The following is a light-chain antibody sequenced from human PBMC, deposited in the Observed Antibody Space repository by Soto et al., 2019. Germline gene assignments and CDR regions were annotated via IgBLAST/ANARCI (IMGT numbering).Light chain of an antibody. J-gene: IGKJ5*01. CDR2: DAS. Sequence: DIQMTQSPSTLSASVGDRVTITCRAIQSISSWLAWYQQKPGKAPKVLIYDASSLESGVPSRFSGSGSGTEFSLTISSLQPEDFATYYCQQSYSTPITFGQGTRLEIK. CDR3: QQSYSTPIT. V-gene: IGKV1-5*01. CDR1: QSISSW.